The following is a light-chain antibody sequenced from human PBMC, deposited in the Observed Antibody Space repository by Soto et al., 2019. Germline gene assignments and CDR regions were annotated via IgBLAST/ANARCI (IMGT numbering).Light chain of an antibody. CDR1: QSLLHSNGYNY. CDR3: MQALQTPFT. V-gene: IGKV2-28*01. J-gene: IGKJ3*01. Sequence: DIVMTQSPLSLPVTPGEPAPISCRSSQSLLHSNGYNYLDWYLQKPGQSPQLLIYLGSNRASGVPDRFSGSGSGTDFTLKISRVEAEDVGVYYCMQALQTPFTLGPGTKVDIK. CDR2: LGS.